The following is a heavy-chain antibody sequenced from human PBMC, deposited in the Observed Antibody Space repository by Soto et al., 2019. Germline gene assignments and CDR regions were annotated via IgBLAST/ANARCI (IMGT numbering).Heavy chain of an antibody. V-gene: IGHV1-18*01. D-gene: IGHD6-13*01. CDR3: ARGPSSRSWYLDYYFGMDV. CDR2: ISAYNGNT. Sequence: QVQLVQSGAEVKKPGASVKVSCKASGYTFTSYGISWVRQAPGQGLEWMGWISAYNGNTNYAQKLQGRVTMTTDTSTSTAYMELRSLRSYDTAVYYCARGPSSRSWYLDYYFGMDVWGQGTTVTVSS. CDR1: GYTFTSYG. J-gene: IGHJ6*02.